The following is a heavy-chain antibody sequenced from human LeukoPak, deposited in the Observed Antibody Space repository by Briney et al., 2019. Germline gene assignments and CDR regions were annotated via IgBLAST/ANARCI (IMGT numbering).Heavy chain of an antibody. Sequence: GRSLRLSCAASGFTVSSNYTSWVRQAPGKGLEWVSVIYSGGSTYYADSVKGRFTISRDNSKNTLCLQMNSLRAEDTAVYYCARGPTSGYIDYWGQGTLVTVSS. V-gene: IGHV3-53*01. CDR1: GFTVSSNY. J-gene: IGHJ4*02. D-gene: IGHD3-22*01. CDR2: IYSGGST. CDR3: ARGPTSGYIDY.